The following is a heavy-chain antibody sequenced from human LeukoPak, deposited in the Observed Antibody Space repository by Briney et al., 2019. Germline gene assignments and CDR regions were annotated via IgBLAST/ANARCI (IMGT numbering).Heavy chain of an antibody. CDR1: GDSVSSNSAA. Sequence: SQTLSLICAISGDSVSSNSAAWNWSRQSPSRGLECLGSTYYRSKWCNDYAVSVKSPITINPYTSKIQFSLQLNSVTPEDTAVYYCARDSSSTSCCSGGNYWGQGTLVTVSS. CDR3: ARDSSSTSCCSGGNY. J-gene: IGHJ4*02. D-gene: IGHD2-2*01. CDR2: TYYRSKWCN. V-gene: IGHV6-1*01.